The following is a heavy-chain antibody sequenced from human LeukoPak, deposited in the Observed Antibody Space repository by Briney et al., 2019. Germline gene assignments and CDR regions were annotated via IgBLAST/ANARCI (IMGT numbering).Heavy chain of an antibody. CDR3: ARCSRGGVIAAAGTDY. D-gene: IGHD6-13*01. J-gene: IGHJ4*02. CDR1: GFTFSSYS. Sequence: PGGSLRLSCAASGFTFSSYSMNWVRQAPGKGLEWVSSISSSSSYIYYADSVKGRFTISRDNAKNSLYLQMNSLRAEDTAVYYCARCSRGGVIAAAGTDYWGQGTLVTVSS. CDR2: ISSSSSYI. V-gene: IGHV3-21*04.